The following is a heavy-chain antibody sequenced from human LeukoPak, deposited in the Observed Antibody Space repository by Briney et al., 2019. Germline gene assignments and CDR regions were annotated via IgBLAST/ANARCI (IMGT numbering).Heavy chain of an antibody. Sequence: PSETLSLTCTVSGGSISSYYWSWLRQPPGKGLEWIGYIYYSGSTNYNPSLKSRVTISVDTSKNQFSLKLSSGTAADTAVYYCAREREWIQLPAMRTYYYMDVWGKGTTVTVSS. V-gene: IGHV4-59*01. CDR2: IYYSGST. CDR1: GGSISSYY. CDR3: AREREWIQLPAMRTYYYMDV. J-gene: IGHJ6*03. D-gene: IGHD5-18*01.